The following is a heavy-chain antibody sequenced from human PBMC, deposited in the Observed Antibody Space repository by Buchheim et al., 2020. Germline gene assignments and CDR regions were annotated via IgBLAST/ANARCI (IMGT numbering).Heavy chain of an antibody. CDR1: GGSISSYY. D-gene: IGHD3-22*01. Sequence: QVQLQESGPGLVKPSETLSLTCTVSGGSISSYYWSWIRQPPGKGLEWIGYIYYSGSTNYNPSLESRVTISVDTSKNQFSLKLSSVTAADTAVYYCARETYYYDSSGYSYYFDYWGPGTL. CDR3: ARETYYYDSSGYSYYFDY. CDR2: IYYSGST. V-gene: IGHV4-59*01. J-gene: IGHJ4*02.